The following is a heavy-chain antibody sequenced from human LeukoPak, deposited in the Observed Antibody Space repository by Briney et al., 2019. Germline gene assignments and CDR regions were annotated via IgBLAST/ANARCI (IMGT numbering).Heavy chain of an antibody. V-gene: IGHV4-34*01. CDR2: INHSGST. Sequence: SETLSLTCAVYGGSFSGYYWSWIRQPPGKGLEWIGEINHSGSTNYNPSLKSRVTISVDTSKNQFSLKLSSVTAADTAVYYCARGETIVIWGLGYYYYGMDVWGQGTTVTVSS. CDR1: GGSFSGYY. D-gene: IGHD4-11*01. J-gene: IGHJ6*02. CDR3: ARGETIVIWGLGYYYYGMDV.